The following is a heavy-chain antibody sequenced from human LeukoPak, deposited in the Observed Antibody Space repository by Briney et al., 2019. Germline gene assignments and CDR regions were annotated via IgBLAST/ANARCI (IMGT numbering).Heavy chain of an antibody. CDR1: GGSFSGYY. J-gene: IGHJ4*02. CDR3: ARRGFDDDYGDYGPLNLHY. V-gene: IGHV4-34*01. Sequence: PSETLSLTCAVYGGSFSGYYWSWIRQPPGKGLEWIGEINHSGSTNYNPSLKSRVTISVDTSKNQFSLKLSSVTAADTAVYYCARRGFDDDYGDYGPLNLHYWGQGTLVTVSS. D-gene: IGHD4-17*01. CDR2: INHSGST.